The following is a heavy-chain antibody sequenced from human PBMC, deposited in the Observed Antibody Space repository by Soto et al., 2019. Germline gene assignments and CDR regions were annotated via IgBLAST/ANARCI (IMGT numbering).Heavy chain of an antibody. CDR2: ISSRSDI. CDR3: AREYTAWPLAYGLDV. Sequence: PGGSLRLSCVGSGFTFSTYSINWVRQAPGKGLEWVSSISSRSDIYYADSVKGRFTISRDDARNSVSLQMNSLRAEDTAVYYCAREYTAWPLAYGLDVWGQGTTVTVSS. D-gene: IGHD2-2*02. CDR1: GFTFSTYS. J-gene: IGHJ6*02. V-gene: IGHV3-21*01.